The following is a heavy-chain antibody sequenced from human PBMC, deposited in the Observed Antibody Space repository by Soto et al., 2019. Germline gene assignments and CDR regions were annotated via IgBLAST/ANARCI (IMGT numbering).Heavy chain of an antibody. CDR2: ISASSSSI. J-gene: IGHJ4*02. D-gene: IGHD3-3*01. Sequence: GGSLILSCAASGFTYSNYAMNWVRQAQEKGLEWVAYISASSSSIYYADSVKGRFTISRDNAKNSLYLQMNSLRDEDTAVYYCTRDFTWSEVYWGQGVQVTVSS. CDR3: TRDFTWSEVY. V-gene: IGHV3-48*02. CDR1: GFTYSNYA.